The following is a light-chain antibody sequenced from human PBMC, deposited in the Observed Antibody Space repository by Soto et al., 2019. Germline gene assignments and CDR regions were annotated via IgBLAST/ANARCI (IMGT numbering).Light chain of an antibody. Sequence: DIVMTQSPDSLAVSLGERATINCKSSQSVLYSSNNKNYLAWYQQKPGQPPKLLIYWASTRESGVPDRFSGSGSGTDFTLTISSLQDEDVAVYYCQQYYTTLVTFGQGTKVEIK. CDR1: QSVLYSSNNKNY. CDR3: QQYYTTLVT. CDR2: WAS. V-gene: IGKV4-1*01. J-gene: IGKJ1*01.